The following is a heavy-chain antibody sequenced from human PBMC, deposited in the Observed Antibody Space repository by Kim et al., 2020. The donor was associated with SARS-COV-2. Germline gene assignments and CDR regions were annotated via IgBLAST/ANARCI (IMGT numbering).Heavy chain of an antibody. CDR1: GYTFTSYA. CDR2: INTNTGNP. D-gene: IGHD5-12*01. V-gene: IGHV7-4-1*02. J-gene: IGHJ3*02. Sequence: ASVKVSCKASGYTFTSYAMNWVRQAPGQGLEWMGWINTNTGNPTYAQGFTGRFVFSLDTSVSTAYLQISSLKAEDTAVYYCARGVASRILRLFDIWGQGTMVTVSS. CDR3: ARGVASRILRLFDI.